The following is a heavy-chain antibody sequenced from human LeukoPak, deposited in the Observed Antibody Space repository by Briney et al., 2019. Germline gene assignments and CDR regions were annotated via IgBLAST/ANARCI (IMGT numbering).Heavy chain of an antibody. J-gene: IGHJ6*03. Sequence: GGSLRLSCAASGFTFSDYYMSWIRQAPGKGLEWVSYISSSGSTIYYADSVKGRFTISRDNAKNSLYLQMNSLRAEDTAVYYCARVPGCSGGSCYSVYYYYMDVWGKGTTVTISS. V-gene: IGHV3-11*01. CDR2: ISSSGSTI. D-gene: IGHD2-15*01. CDR1: GFTFSDYY. CDR3: ARVPGCSGGSCYSVYYYYMDV.